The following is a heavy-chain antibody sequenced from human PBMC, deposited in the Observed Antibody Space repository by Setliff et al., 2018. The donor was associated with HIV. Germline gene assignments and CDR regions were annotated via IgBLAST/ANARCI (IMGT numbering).Heavy chain of an antibody. V-gene: IGHV1-69*13. Sequence: ASVKVSCKASGVTFNYSFITWVRQAPGQGLEWMGGVVPTIHEATYAQKFQGRVTITADESATTVYMEMSGLTSEDTAMYYCARGADASGYFYREYFQHWGQGTLVTVSS. CDR3: ARGADASGYFYREYFQH. CDR2: VVPTIHEA. D-gene: IGHD3-22*01. J-gene: IGHJ1*01. CDR1: GVTFNYSF.